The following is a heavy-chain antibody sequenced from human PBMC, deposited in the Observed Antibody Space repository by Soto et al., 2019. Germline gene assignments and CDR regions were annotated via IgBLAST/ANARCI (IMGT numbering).Heavy chain of an antibody. CDR3: TTDWAGGNYYSYGLDV. Sequence: QVQLQESGPGLVKPSQTLSLTCNVSGGTLSSGSYYWTWIRQRPGKGLEWIGNIHHSGNAYYSPSLRSRVLLSADTSTNQVSLKLTSVTAADTAVYYWTTDWAGGNYYSYGLDVWGQGTTVTVSS. J-gene: IGHJ6*02. CDR1: GGTLSSGSYY. CDR2: IHHSGNA. D-gene: IGHD2-21*01. V-gene: IGHV4-31*03.